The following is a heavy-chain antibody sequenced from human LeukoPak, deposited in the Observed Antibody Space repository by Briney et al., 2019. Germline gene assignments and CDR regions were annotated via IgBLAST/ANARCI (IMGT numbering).Heavy chain of an antibody. Sequence: GGSLKLSCAASGFTVSSNYMSWVRQAPGKGLEWVSVIYSGGSTYYADSVKGRFTISRDNSKNTLYLQMNSLRAEDTAVYYCARDQNSGYDSDYYYYGMDVWGQGTTVTVSS. D-gene: IGHD5-12*01. CDR1: GFTVSSNY. V-gene: IGHV3-66*01. CDR3: ARDQNSGYDSDYYYYGMDV. CDR2: IYSGGST. J-gene: IGHJ6*02.